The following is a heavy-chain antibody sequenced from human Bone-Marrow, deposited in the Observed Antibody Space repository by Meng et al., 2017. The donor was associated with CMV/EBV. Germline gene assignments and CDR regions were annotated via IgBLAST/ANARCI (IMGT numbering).Heavy chain of an antibody. V-gene: IGHV3-30*02. CDR3: AKGAIFGRGDY. D-gene: IGHD3-3*01. J-gene: IGHJ4*02. CDR2: IRYDGSNK. CDR1: GFTFSSYG. Sequence: GESLKISCAASGFTFSSYGMHWVRQAPGKGLEWVAFIRYDGSNKYYADSVKGRFTISRDNSKNTLYLQMNSLRAEDTAVYYCAKGAIFGRGDYWGQGTRVTVSS.